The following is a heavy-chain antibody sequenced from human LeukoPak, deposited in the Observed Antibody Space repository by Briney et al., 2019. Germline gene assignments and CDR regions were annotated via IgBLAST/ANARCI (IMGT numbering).Heavy chain of an antibody. Sequence: GGTLRLSCAASGFTFSSYSMNWGGQAQGKGMEWVSSISSSTSYISYPDSVDALFTISRDNAYNSLYLQMNRLKAEDTAVYYCARDDSIAARWHAFYIWGQGTMVLVSS. CDR2: ISSSTSYI. D-gene: IGHD6-6*01. V-gene: IGHV3-21*01. CDR3: ARDDSIAARWHAFYI. CDR1: GFTFSSYS. J-gene: IGHJ3*02.